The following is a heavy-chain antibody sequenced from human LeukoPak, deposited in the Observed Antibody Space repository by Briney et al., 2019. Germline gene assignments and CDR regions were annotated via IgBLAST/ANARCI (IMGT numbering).Heavy chain of an antibody. CDR1: GGSISSGDYY. J-gene: IGHJ3*02. V-gene: IGHV4-30-4*01. D-gene: IGHD3-22*01. Sequence: SETLSLTCTVSGGSISSGDYYWSWIRQPPGKGLEWIGYIYYSGSTYYNPSLKSRVTISVDTSKNQFSLKLSSVTAADTAVYYCARSNESYYGSSGDAFDIWGQGTMVTVSS. CDR2: IYYSGST. CDR3: ARSNESYYGSSGDAFDI.